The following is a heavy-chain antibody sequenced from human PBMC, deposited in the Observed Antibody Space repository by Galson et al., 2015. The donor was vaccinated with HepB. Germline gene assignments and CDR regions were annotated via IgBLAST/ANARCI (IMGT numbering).Heavy chain of an antibody. Sequence: SLRLSCAASGFTFSSNYMSWVRQAPGKGLEWVAVIYSGANTQFADSVKGRFSVSRDNPKNTVYLQMNSLRAEDTAVYYCARVFEVPVYAAGGYFDYWGQGVLVTVSS. J-gene: IGHJ4*02. D-gene: IGHD2-8*01. CDR3: ARVFEVPVYAAGGYFDY. CDR2: IYSGANT. V-gene: IGHV3-66*01. CDR1: GFTFSSNY.